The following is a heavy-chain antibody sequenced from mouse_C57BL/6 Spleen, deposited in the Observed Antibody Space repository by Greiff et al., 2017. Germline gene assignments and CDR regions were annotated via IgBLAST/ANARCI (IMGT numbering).Heavy chain of an antibody. CDR1: GFTFSSYA. D-gene: IGHD1-1*01. J-gene: IGHJ2*01. CDR2: ISDGGSYT. V-gene: IGHV5-4*01. Sequence: EVKVVESGGGLVKPGGSLKLSCAASGFTFSSYAMSWVRQTPEKRLEWVATISDGGSYTYYPDNVKGRFTISRDNAKNNLYLQMSHLKSEDTAMYYCARERTPYYYGSSPFDYGGQGTTLTVSS. CDR3: ARERTPYYYGSSPFDY.